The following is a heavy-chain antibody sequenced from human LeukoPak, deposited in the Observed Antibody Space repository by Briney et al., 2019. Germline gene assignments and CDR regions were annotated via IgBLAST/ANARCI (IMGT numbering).Heavy chain of an antibody. CDR3: AHKDSSWYYFDY. J-gene: IGHJ4*02. CDR1: GFSLSTSGVG. V-gene: IGHV2-5*02. CDR2: IYWDDDK. D-gene: IGHD6-13*01. Sequence: SGPTLVNPTQTLTLTCTFSGFSLSTSGVGVGWIRQPPGKALEWLALIYWDDDKRYSPSLKTRLTITKDTSKNQVVLSMTNVDPVDTATYYCAHKDSSWYYFDYWGQGTLVTVST.